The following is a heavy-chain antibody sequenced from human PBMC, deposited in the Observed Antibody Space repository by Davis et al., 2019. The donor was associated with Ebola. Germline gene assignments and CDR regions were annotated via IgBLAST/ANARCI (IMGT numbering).Heavy chain of an antibody. CDR1: GFTFSSYA. Sequence: GESLKISCAASGFTFSSYAMSWVRQAPGKGLEWVSAISGSGGSTYYADSVKGRFTISRDNSKNTLYLQMNSLRAEDTAVYYCARGTGRFGGGGYGMDVWGQGTTVTVSS. CDR3: ARGTGRFGGGGYGMDV. V-gene: IGHV3-23*01. D-gene: IGHD3-10*01. J-gene: IGHJ6*02. CDR2: ISGSGGST.